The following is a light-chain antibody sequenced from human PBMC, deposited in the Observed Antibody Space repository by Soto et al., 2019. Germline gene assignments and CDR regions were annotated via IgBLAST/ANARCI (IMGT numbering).Light chain of an antibody. V-gene: IGKV3-15*01. Sequence: MTQSPAILSMSPGESATLSCRASQSVNSNYLAWYQQHPGQPPRLLIYGISTRATGIPARFSGSGSGTEFSLTISSLQSEDFAVYYCQQYSKWPITFGQGTRLEIK. CDR3: QQYSKWPIT. J-gene: IGKJ5*01. CDR1: QSVNSN. CDR2: GIS.